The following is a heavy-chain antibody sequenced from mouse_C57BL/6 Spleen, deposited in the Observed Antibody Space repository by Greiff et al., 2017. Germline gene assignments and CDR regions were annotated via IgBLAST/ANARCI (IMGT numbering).Heavy chain of an antibody. CDR1: GFSLSTFGMG. V-gene: IGHV8-8*01. Sequence: QVTLKVSGPGILQPSQTLSLTCSFSGFSLSTFGMGVGWIRPPSGKGLDWLAHLWWDDDKYYNPALKSRLTISKDTSKNQVFLKIANVDTADTATYYCARKGVYDGYYVRFDYWGQGTTLTVSS. D-gene: IGHD2-3*01. CDR3: ARKGVYDGYYVRFDY. J-gene: IGHJ2*01. CDR2: LWWDDDK.